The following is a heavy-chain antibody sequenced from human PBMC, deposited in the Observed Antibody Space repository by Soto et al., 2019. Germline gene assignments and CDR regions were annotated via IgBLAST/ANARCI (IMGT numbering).Heavy chain of an antibody. CDR2: ISGSGGST. CDR1: GFTFSGYA. V-gene: IGHV3-23*01. J-gene: IGHJ4*02. CDR3: AKDPEVVVTAPDY. Sequence: PGGSLRLSCAASGFTFSGYAMNWVRQAPGKGLEWVSAISGSGGSTYYVDSVKGRFTISRDNSRNTLYLQMNSLRAEDTAVYYCAKDPEVVVTAPDYWGQGTLVTVSS. D-gene: IGHD2-21*02.